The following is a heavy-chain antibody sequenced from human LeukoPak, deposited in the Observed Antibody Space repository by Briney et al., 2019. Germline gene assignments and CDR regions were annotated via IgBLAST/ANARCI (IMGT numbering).Heavy chain of an antibody. V-gene: IGHV3-74*01. CDR1: RFSLSGYW. CDR3: ARDPRNVGLAP. Sequence: GGSLRLSCVASRFSLSGYWMYWVRQAPGKGLMYISRNNGDGSTTNYADVVKGRFTMSRDNVKNTLYLQMNSLRVEDTAVYYCARDPRNVGLAPWGQGTLVTVSS. CDR2: NNGDGSTT. D-gene: IGHD2-15*01. J-gene: IGHJ5*02.